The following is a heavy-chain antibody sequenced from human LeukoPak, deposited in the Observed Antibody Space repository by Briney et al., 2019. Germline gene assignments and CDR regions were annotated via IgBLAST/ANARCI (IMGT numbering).Heavy chain of an antibody. CDR1: GFTFSSHW. CDR3: ARGPPYGSRSDYFDY. D-gene: IGHD3-10*01. Sequence: GGSLRLSCAASGFTFSSHWMTWIRQAPGKGLEWVASIKKDVGEKFCADSVKGRFTISRYNAKNSLYLHMNSLRVEDTAVYYCARGPPYGSRSDYFDYWGQGTLVTVSS. V-gene: IGHV3-7*01. J-gene: IGHJ4*02. CDR2: IKKDVGEK.